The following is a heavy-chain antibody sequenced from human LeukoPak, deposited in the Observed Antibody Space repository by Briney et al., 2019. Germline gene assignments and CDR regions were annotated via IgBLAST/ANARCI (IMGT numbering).Heavy chain of an antibody. D-gene: IGHD6-25*01. CDR2: INHSGST. CDR1: GGSFSGYY. V-gene: IGHV4-34*01. CDR3: ARSPGGHFDY. J-gene: IGHJ4*02. Sequence: SETLSLTCAVYGGSFSGYYWSWIRQPPGKGLEWIGEINHSGSTNYNPSLKSRVTISVDTSKNQFSLKLSSVTAADTAVYYCARSPGGHFDYWGQGTLVTVSS.